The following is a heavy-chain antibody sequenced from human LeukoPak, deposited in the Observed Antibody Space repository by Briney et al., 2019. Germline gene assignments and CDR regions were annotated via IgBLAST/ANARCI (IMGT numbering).Heavy chain of an antibody. V-gene: IGHV7-4-1*02. J-gene: IGHJ5*02. CDR3: ARERITMVRGVGKNSPPSWFDP. CDR2: INTNTGNP. Sequence: GASVKVSCKASGYTFTSYAMNWVRQAPGQGLEWMGWINTNTGNPTYAQGFTGRFVFSLDTSVSTAYLQISSLKVEDTAVYYCARERITMVRGVGKNSPPSWFDPWGQGTLVTVSS. CDR1: GYTFTSYA. D-gene: IGHD3-10*01.